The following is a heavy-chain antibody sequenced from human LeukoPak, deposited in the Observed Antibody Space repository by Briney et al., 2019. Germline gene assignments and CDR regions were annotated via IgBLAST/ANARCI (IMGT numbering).Heavy chain of an antibody. CDR1: GFTFSSYA. Sequence: PGGSLRLSCAASGFTFSSYAMHWVRQAPGKGLEWVAVISYDGNIKYYADSVKGRFTISRDNSKNTLYLQMNSLRAEDTAVYYCASAPSPSLFGGSYYHDYWGQGTLVTVSS. CDR3: ASAPSPSLFGGSYYHDY. J-gene: IGHJ4*02. V-gene: IGHV3-30*01. D-gene: IGHD1-26*01. CDR2: ISYDGNIK.